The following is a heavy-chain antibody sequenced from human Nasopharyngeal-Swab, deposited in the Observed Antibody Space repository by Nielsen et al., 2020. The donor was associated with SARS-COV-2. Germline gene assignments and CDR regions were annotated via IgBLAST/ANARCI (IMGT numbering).Heavy chain of an antibody. CDR3: ARLRDYDSSGYSTYYFDY. Sequence: WIRQPPGKGLEWIGYIYYSGSTNYNPSLKRRVTISVDTSKDQFSLKLSSVTAADTAVYYCARLRDYDSSGYSTYYFDYWGQGTLVTVSS. CDR2: IYYSGST. J-gene: IGHJ4*02. D-gene: IGHD3-22*01. V-gene: IGHV4-61*07.